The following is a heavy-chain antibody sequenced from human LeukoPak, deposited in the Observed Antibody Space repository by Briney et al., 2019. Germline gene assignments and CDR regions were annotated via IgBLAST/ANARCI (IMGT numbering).Heavy chain of an antibody. V-gene: IGHV4-38-2*01. CDR2: IYHSGST. CDR3: ARHSSYYDSSGYENWFDP. D-gene: IGHD3-22*01. Sequence: SETLSLTCAVSGYSISSGYYWGWIRQPPGKGLEWIGSIYHSGSTYYNPSLKSRVTISVDTSKNQFSLKLSSVTAADTAVYYCARHSSYYDSSGYENWFDPWGQGTPVTVSS. CDR1: GYSISSGYY. J-gene: IGHJ5*02.